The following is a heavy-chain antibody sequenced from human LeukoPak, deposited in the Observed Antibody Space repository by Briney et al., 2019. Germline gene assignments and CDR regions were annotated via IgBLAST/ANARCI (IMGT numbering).Heavy chain of an antibody. Sequence: SETLSLTCTVSGGSVSSSGFYWGWIRQPPGKGLEWIGSIYYSGTTYYNPSLKSRVTISVDTSKNQFSLRLRSVTDADTAVYYCARDWSDNGDGYFQHWGQGTLVTVSS. CDR2: IYYSGTT. D-gene: IGHD4-17*01. V-gene: IGHV4-39*07. J-gene: IGHJ1*01. CDR1: GGSVSSSGFY. CDR3: ARDWSDNGDGYFQH.